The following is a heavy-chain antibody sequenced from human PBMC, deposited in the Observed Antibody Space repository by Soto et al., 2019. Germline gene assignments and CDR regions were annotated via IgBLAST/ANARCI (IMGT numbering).Heavy chain of an antibody. D-gene: IGHD2-2*01. V-gene: IGHV1-18*01. Sequence: ASVKVSCKTSGYTFSNSGITWVRQAPGQPLEWLGWISLYSDGTNYAQNFQGKVSITADTSTTTAYMERRSLRSDDTAVYYCARVVPGARARFGSWGQGTLVTGSS. CDR3: ARVVPGARARFGS. CDR1: GYTFSNSG. CDR2: ISLYSDGT. J-gene: IGHJ5*01.